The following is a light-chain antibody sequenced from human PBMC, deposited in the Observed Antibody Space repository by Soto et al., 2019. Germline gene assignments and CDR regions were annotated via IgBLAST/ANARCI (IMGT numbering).Light chain of an antibody. CDR2: DAS. CDR1: QTINDN. V-gene: IGKV3-11*01. J-gene: IGKJ1*01. Sequence: EIVMTQSPATLSVSPGERATLSCRASQTINDNVAWYQQKPGQAPRLLIYDASNRATGIPARFSGSGSGTDFTLTISSLEPEDFAVYYCQQRSNWPPAWTFGQGTKVDNK. CDR3: QQRSNWPPAWT.